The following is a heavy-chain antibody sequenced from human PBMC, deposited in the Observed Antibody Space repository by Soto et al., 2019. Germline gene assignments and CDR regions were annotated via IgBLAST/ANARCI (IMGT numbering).Heavy chain of an antibody. CDR2: IIPIIGTA. Sequence: QVQLVQSGAEVKKPGSSVKVSCKASGGTFSSYAISWVRQAPGQGHEWMGGIIPIIGTANYAQKFQGRVTITADESTSTAYMELSSLRSEDTAVYYCARCGVGPDPNAFDILGQGTMVTVSS. CDR3: ARCGVGPDPNAFDI. V-gene: IGHV1-69*01. CDR1: GGTFSSYA. D-gene: IGHD1-26*01. J-gene: IGHJ3*02.